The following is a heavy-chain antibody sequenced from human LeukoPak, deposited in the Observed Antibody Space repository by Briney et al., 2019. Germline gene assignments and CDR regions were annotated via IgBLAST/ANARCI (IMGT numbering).Heavy chain of an antibody. Sequence: GESLKISCKGSGYSFTSYGISWVRQAPGQGLEWMGWISAYNGNTNYAQKLQGRVTMTTDTSTSTAYMELRSLRSDDTAVYYCATSGPIAVAGTLVWVNDYYYYMDVWGKGTTVTVSS. CDR3: ATSGPIAVAGTLVWVNDYYYYMDV. CDR1: GYSFTSYG. J-gene: IGHJ6*03. V-gene: IGHV1-18*01. D-gene: IGHD6-19*01. CDR2: ISAYNGNT.